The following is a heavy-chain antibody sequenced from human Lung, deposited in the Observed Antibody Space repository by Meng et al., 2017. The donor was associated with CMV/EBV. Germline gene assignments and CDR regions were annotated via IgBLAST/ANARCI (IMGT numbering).Heavy chain of an antibody. Sequence: SGAERKKPGALCKVAVKSAGGLFSSHTFSGVRRARGQWLEWMGGLIPVLNKAKSAPRFQDRVTFTADETTTTAYMELSSLTFEDTAVYFCARGRGNQPLFDFWGQGTLVTVSS. CDR2: LIPVLNKA. V-gene: IGHV1-69*16. J-gene: IGHJ4*02. CDR3: ARGRGNQPLFDF. CDR1: GGLFSSHT. D-gene: IGHD2/OR15-2a*01.